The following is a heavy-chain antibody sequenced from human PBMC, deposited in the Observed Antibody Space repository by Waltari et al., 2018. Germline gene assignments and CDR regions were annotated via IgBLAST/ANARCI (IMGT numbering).Heavy chain of an antibody. CDR1: GFTFSSYA. Sequence: EVQLVESGGGLVQPGGSLRLSCAASGFTFSSYAMHWVRQAPGKGLEYVSAISSNGGSTYYADSVKGRFTISRDNSKNTLYLQMGRLRAEDMTVYYCARDEGLDYWGQGTLVTVSS. V-gene: IGHV3-64*07. CDR2: ISSNGGST. CDR3: ARDEGLDY. J-gene: IGHJ4*02.